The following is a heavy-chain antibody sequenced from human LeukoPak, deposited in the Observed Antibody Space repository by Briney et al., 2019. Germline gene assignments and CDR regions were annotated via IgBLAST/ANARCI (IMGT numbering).Heavy chain of an antibody. CDR1: GASISSGGYY. Sequence: SETLSLTCTVSGASISSGGYYWSWIRQPAGKGLEWIGRIYTSGSTNYNPSLKSRVTISVDTSKNQFSLKLSSMTAADTAVYYCARDLAARGGGWFDPWGQGTLVTVSS. D-gene: IGHD6-6*01. J-gene: IGHJ5*02. CDR3: ARDLAARGGGWFDP. V-gene: IGHV4-61*02. CDR2: IYTSGST.